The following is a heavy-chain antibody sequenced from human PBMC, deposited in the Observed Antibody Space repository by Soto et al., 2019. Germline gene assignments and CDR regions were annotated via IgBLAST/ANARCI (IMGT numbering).Heavy chain of an antibody. Sequence: QVQLVQSGAEVKKPGASVKVSCKASGYTFTSYGISWVRQAPGQGLEWMGWISAYNGNTNYAQKLQGRVTMTTDTCTSTAHMKLRSLGSDDTAVYYCAREDYCSSTRCSDEDDAFDIWGQGTMVTVSS. D-gene: IGHD2-2*01. V-gene: IGHV1-18*01. CDR1: GYTFTSYG. CDR3: AREDYCSSTRCSDEDDAFDI. J-gene: IGHJ3*02. CDR2: ISAYNGNT.